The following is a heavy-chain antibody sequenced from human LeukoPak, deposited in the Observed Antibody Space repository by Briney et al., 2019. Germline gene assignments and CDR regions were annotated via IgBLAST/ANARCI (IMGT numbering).Heavy chain of an antibody. J-gene: IGHJ4*02. CDR1: GFTISNYA. Sequence: GGSLRLSCAASGFTISNYAMNWVRHSPGKGLEWVSAVGGGSDSTYYAASVEGRFTVSRDNSRNTLYLQMNSLRAEDTAVYYCAKSYGSGWWSFDYWGQGTLVAVSS. CDR2: VGGGSDST. V-gene: IGHV3-23*01. D-gene: IGHD6-13*01. CDR3: AKSYGSGWWSFDY.